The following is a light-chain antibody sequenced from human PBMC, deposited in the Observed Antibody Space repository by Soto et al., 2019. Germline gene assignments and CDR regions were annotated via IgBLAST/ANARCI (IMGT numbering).Light chain of an antibody. V-gene: IGKV3-20*01. J-gene: IGKJ3*01. CDR1: QSVTNNF. Sequence: IVLTQSPGTLSLSPGERATLSCGASQSVTNNFLAWYQQKPGQAPRLLIYGASSRATGVPDRFSGSGSGKDFNLTISRLEPGDFAVYYCQQYGTPLFTFGPGTKVDIK. CDR3: QQYGTPLFT. CDR2: GAS.